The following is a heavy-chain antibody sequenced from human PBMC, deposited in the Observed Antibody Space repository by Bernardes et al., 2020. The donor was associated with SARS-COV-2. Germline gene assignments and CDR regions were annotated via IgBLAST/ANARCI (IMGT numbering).Heavy chain of an antibody. V-gene: IGHV3-7*01. D-gene: IGHD6-6*01. CDR3: ARLYSTSSFDLDS. CDR1: GFTFSTFW. J-gene: IGHJ4*02. CDR2: INQDGSET. Sequence: GGSLRLSCAASGFTFSTFWMTWVRQAPGKGLEWVANINQDGSETLYVDSVKGRFTISRDNAKNSLFIEMNTLRPEDTAVYYCARLYSTSSFDLDSWGQGTLVTVSS.